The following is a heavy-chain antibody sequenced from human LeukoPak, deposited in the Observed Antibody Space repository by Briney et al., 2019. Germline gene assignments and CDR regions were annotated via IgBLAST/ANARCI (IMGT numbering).Heavy chain of an antibody. Sequence: SETLSLTCTVSGGSIRSSYYYWGWIRQPPGKGLEWIGYVYSSGSTNYNPSLVSRVTISLDTSKNQFSLKLSSVTAADTAVYYCARGPASFDYWGQGTLVTVSS. CDR3: ARGPASFDY. CDR1: GGSIRSSYYY. V-gene: IGHV4-31*03. D-gene: IGHD1-14*01. CDR2: VYSSGST. J-gene: IGHJ4*02.